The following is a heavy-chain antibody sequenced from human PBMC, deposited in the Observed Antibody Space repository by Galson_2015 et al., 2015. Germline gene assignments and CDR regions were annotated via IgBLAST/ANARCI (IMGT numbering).Heavy chain of an antibody. J-gene: IGHJ4*02. CDR3: SREQWLVAGVYWDY. V-gene: IGHV3-49*04. Sequence: SLRLSCAGSGFIFGDYSMSWVRQAPGKGLEWVGFIRSKAYGGTTEYAASVKGRFTISRDDSKSIAYLQMNSLKTEDTAVYYCSREQWLVAGVYWDYWGRGALVTGPS. CDR1: GFIFGDYS. CDR2: IRSKAYGGTT. D-gene: IGHD6-19*01.